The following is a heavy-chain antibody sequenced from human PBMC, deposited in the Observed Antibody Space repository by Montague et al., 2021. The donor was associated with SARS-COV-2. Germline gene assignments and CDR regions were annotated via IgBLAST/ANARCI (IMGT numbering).Heavy chain of an antibody. J-gene: IGHJ4*02. CDR2: ISHDESDH. Sequence: SLRLSCAASRLPFNGYAMHWVRQAPGKGLEWLTFISHDESDHRYADSVKGRFTISRDNSKNTLYLQMDSLTTDDTAVYYCARDLLRYSSGSFCDYWGQGTLVTVSS. V-gene: IGHV3-30*04. D-gene: IGHD3-10*01. CDR3: ARDLLRYSSGSFCDY. CDR1: RLPFNGYA.